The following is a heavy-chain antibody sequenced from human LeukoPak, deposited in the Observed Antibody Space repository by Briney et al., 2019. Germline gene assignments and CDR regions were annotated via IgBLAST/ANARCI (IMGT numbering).Heavy chain of an antibody. CDR3: AKVIATYDILTGYYDY. CDR2: IRYDGSNK. J-gene: IGHJ4*02. Sequence: PGGALRLSCAASGFTFSSYVMHSVRQAPGKGLEGVAFIRYDGSNKYYADSVKGRFTISRDNSKNTLYLQMNSLRAEDTAVYYCAKVIATYDILTGYYDYWGQGTLVTVSS. CDR1: GFTFSSYV. V-gene: IGHV3-30*02. D-gene: IGHD3-9*01.